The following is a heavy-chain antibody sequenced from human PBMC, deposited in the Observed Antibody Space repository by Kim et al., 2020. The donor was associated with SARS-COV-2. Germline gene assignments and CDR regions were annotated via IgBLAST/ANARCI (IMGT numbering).Heavy chain of an antibody. D-gene: IGHD3-16*01. Sequence: GGSLRLSCAASGFTFSSYDMHWVRQATGKGLEWVSAIGTAGDTYYPGSVKGRFTISRDNAKNSVYLQMNSLRAGDTAVYYCARGKDGKLGGDFWGQGTLVTVSS. J-gene: IGHJ4*02. CDR2: IGTAGDT. V-gene: IGHV3-13*01. CDR3: ARGKDGKLGGDF. CDR1: GFTFSSYD.